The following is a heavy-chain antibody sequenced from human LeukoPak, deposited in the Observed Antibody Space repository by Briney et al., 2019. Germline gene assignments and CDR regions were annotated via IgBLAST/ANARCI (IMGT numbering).Heavy chain of an antibody. CDR2: ISSSSSYI. CDR1: GFTFSSYS. V-gene: IGHV3-21*01. Sequence: GGSLRLSCAASGFTFSSYSMNWVRQAPGKGLEWVSSISSSSSYIYYADSVKGRFTISRDNAKNSLYLQMNSLRAEDTAVYYCAREERYCGGDCYSGLDYWGEGTVVTVSS. D-gene: IGHD2-21*01. J-gene: IGHJ4*02. CDR3: AREERYCGGDCYSGLDY.